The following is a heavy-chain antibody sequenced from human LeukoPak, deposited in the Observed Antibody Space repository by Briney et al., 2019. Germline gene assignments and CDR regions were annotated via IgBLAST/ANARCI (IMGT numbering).Heavy chain of an antibody. CDR2: IYYSGST. D-gene: IGHD3-10*01. CDR3: ARAQYYYGSGSYRTFDY. V-gene: IGHV4-30-4*01. J-gene: IGHJ4*02. Sequence: SQTLSLTCTVSGGSISSGDYYWSWIRQPPGKGLEWIGYIYYSGSTYYNPSLKSRVTISVDTSKNQFSLKLSSVTAAGTAVYYCARAQYYYGSGSYRTFDYWGQGTLVTVSS. CDR1: GGSISSGDYY.